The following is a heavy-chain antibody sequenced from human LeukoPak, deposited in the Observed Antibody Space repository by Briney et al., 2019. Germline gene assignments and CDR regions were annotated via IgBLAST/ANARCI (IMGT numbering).Heavy chain of an antibody. CDR2: IYPGDSDT. J-gene: IGHJ5*02. Sequence: GESLKISCKGFGYSFTSYWIGWVRQMPGKGLEWMGIIYPGDSDTRYSPSFQGQVTISADKSISTAYLQWSSLKASDTAMYYCAATGTPTYYNHKYYYDSSGTRGDWFDPWGQGTLVTVSS. CDR1: GYSFTSYW. V-gene: IGHV5-51*01. D-gene: IGHD3-22*01. CDR3: AATGTPTYYNHKYYYDSSGTRGDWFDP.